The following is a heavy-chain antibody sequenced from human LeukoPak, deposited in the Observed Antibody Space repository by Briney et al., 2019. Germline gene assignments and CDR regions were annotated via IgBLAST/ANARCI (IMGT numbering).Heavy chain of an antibody. CDR1: GYIFTSYY. CDR3: ASSYYYDSSGYGDYYYYGMGV. J-gene: IGHJ6*02. Sequence: ASVKVSCKASGYIFTSYYMHWVRQAPGQGLEWMGIINPSGGSTSYAQKVQGRVTMTRDTSTSTVYMELSSLRSEDTAVYYCASSYYYDSSGYGDYYYYGMGVWGQGTTVTVSS. D-gene: IGHD3-22*01. V-gene: IGHV1-46*01. CDR2: INPSGGST.